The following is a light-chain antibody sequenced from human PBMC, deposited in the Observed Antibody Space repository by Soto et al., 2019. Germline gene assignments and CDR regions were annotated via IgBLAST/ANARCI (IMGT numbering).Light chain of an antibody. Sequence: EIVLTQSPGTLSLSPGERATLSCRASQSVSSSYLAWHQQKPGQAPSLLIYGASSRATGIPDRFSGSGSGTDFTLTISTLEPEDFAVYYCQQYGGSRTFGQGTKVEIK. V-gene: IGKV3-20*01. CDR1: QSVSSSY. CDR2: GAS. J-gene: IGKJ1*01. CDR3: QQYGGSRT.